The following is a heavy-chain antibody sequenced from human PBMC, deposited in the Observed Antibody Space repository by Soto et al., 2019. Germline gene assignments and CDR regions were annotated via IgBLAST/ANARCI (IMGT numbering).Heavy chain of an antibody. CDR2: ISHDGSNT. J-gene: IGHJ6*02. Sequence: PGGSLRLSCAASGFTFSAYGIHWVRQAPGKGLEWVAVISHDGSNTNYADSVKGRFTFSRDNSKDTVYLQMNSLRAEDTAVYYCARDLWGYCGADCYPLDVWGQGTTVTVSS. CDR3: ARDLWGYCGADCYPLDV. V-gene: IGHV3-30*03. CDR1: GFTFSAYG. D-gene: IGHD2-21*02.